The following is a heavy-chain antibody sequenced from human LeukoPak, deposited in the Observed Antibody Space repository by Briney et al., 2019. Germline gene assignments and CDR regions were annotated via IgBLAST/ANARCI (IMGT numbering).Heavy chain of an antibody. CDR1: GYIFTNYW. CDR2: IYPADSDT. J-gene: IGHJ4*02. D-gene: IGHD3-10*01. CDR3: ARQRRDGSKTRSYYFDS. V-gene: IGHV5-51*01. Sequence: PGESLKISCQVSGYIFTNYWIGWVRQMPGKGLESMGIIYPADSDTTYSPSFEGQVTISADKSIDTVYLQWSSLKASDTATYYCARQRRDGSKTRSYYFDSWGQGTLVTVYS.